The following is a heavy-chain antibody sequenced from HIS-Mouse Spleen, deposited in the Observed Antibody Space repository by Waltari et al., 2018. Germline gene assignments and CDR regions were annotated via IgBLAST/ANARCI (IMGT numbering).Heavy chain of an antibody. V-gene: IGHV3-7*01. CDR3: ARPRDYEDYFDY. J-gene: IGHJ4*02. CDR2: IKQDGSEK. Sequence: EVQLVESGGGLVQPGGSLRLSCAASGFTFSSYWMSWVRQAPGKGREGGAKIKQDGSEKYYVDSVKGRFTISRDNAKNSLYLQMNSLRAEDTAVYYCARPRDYEDYFDYWGQGTLVTVSS. CDR1: GFTFSSYW. D-gene: IGHD3-22*01.